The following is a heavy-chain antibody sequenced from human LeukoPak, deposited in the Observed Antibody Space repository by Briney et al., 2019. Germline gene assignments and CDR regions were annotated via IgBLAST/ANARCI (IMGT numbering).Heavy chain of an antibody. D-gene: IGHD2-15*01. J-gene: IGHJ3*02. Sequence: GGSLRPSCAASGFTFSSYAMHWVRQAPGKGLGWVAVISYDGSNKYYADSVKGRFTISRDNSKNTLYLQMNSLRAEDTAVYYCARDIVVVVAATWGAFDIWGQGTMVTVSS. V-gene: IGHV3-30-3*01. CDR2: ISYDGSNK. CDR3: ARDIVVVVAATWGAFDI. CDR1: GFTFSSYA.